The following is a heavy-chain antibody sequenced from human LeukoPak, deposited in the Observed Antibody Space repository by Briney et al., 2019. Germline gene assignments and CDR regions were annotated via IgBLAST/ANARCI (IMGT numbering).Heavy chain of an antibody. D-gene: IGHD3-10*01. J-gene: IGHJ3*02. Sequence: PGGSLRLSCAASGFTFSSYAMHWVRQAPGKGLEWVAVISYDGSNKYYADSVKGRFTISGDNSKNTLYLQMNSLRAEDTAVYYCARGADYYGSGNDAFDIWGQGTMVTVSS. V-gene: IGHV3-30*04. CDR2: ISYDGSNK. CDR1: GFTFSSYA. CDR3: ARGADYYGSGNDAFDI.